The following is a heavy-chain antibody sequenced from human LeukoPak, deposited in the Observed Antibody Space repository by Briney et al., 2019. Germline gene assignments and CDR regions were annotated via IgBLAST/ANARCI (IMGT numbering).Heavy chain of an antibody. CDR3: AKDPYYYDSSGYGDY. Sequence: GGSLRLSCAASGLTVSSNFMTWVRQAPGKGLEWVSVIYSGGSTYYADSVKGRFTISRDNSKNTLYLQMNSLRAEDTAVYYCAKDPYYYDSSGYGDYWGQGTLVTVSS. V-gene: IGHV3-53*01. D-gene: IGHD3-22*01. CDR1: GLTVSSNF. J-gene: IGHJ4*02. CDR2: IYSGGST.